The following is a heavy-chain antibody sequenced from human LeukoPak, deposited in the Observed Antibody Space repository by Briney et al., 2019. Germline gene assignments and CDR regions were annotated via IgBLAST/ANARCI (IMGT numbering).Heavy chain of an antibody. CDR3: AKRPSIYGDHPPPFDY. Sequence: GGSLRLSCAASGFTFSSYAMSWVRQAPGKGLEWGSTISGSGGSTYYADSVKGRFTISRDNSKNTLYLQMNSLRAEDTAVYYCAKRPSIYGDHPPPFDYWGQGTLVTVSS. D-gene: IGHD4-17*01. CDR1: GFTFSSYA. CDR2: ISGSGGST. J-gene: IGHJ4*02. V-gene: IGHV3-23*01.